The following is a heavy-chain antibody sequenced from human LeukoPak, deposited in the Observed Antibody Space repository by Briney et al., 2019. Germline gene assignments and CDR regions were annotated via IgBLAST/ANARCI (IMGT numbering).Heavy chain of an antibody. V-gene: IGHV1-2*02. Sequence: ASVKVSCKASGYTFTSYYMHWVRQAPGQGLEWMGWINPNSGGTNYAQKFQGRVTMTRDTSISTAYMELSRLRSDDTAVYYCARDPLYSSSWYPFDYWGQGTLVTVSS. J-gene: IGHJ4*02. CDR2: INPNSGGT. CDR3: ARDPLYSSSWYPFDY. D-gene: IGHD6-13*01. CDR1: GYTFTSYY.